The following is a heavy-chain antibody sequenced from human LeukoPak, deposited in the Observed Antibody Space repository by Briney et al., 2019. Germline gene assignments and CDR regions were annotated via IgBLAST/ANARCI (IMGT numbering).Heavy chain of an antibody. V-gene: IGHV3-23*01. CDR1: GFTFSSYA. CDR3: SKLDQWLLRGGFDY. J-gene: IGHJ4*02. Sequence: GGSLRLSCAASGFTFSSYAMSWVRQAPGKGLEWVSAISGSGGSTYYADSVKGRFTISRDNSKNTLYLQMNSLRAEDTAVYYCSKLDQWLLRGGFDYWGQGTLVTVSS. CDR2: ISGSGGST. D-gene: IGHD3-22*01.